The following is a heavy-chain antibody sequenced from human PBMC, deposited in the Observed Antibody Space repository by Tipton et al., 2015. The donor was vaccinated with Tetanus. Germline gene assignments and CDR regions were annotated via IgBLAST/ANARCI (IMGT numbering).Heavy chain of an antibody. CDR2: IYYNGST. CDR3: ARGGLCVGPACAGISPLLDV. CDR1: GGSISYYY. J-gene: IGHJ2*01. D-gene: IGHD2-15*01. Sequence: TLSLTCSVSGGSISYYYWSWIRQSPGKGLEWIGHIYYNGSTKYNPSLKSRVTVSLDTSKKHFSLRLSSVTAADTAVYYCARGGLCVGPACAGISPLLDVWGRGTPVTVSS. V-gene: IGHV4-59*01.